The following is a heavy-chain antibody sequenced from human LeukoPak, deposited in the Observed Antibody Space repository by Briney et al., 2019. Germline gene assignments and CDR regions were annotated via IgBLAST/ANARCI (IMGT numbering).Heavy chain of an antibody. D-gene: IGHD2/OR15-2a*01. CDR2: INGDGRST. CDR1: GFTFNNYW. J-gene: IGHJ4*02. CDR3: ARDRGYFYDQLDY. V-gene: IGHV3-74*01. Sequence: GGSLRLSCAGSGFTFNNYWMHWVRQVPGKGLEWVSRINGDGRSTSYADSVKGRFTITRDNAKYTLFLQMNNLGAEDTAVYYCARDRGYFYDQLDYWGQGTLVTVSS.